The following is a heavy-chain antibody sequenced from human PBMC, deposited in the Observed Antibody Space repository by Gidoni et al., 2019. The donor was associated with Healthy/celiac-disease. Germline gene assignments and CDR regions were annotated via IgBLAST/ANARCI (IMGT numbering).Heavy chain of an antibody. CDR2: IIPIFGTA. V-gene: IGHV1-69*01. Sequence: QVQLVQSGAEVKKPGSSVKVSCKASGVNFRSYAISWVRQAPGQGLEWLGGIIPIFGTANYAQKFQGRVTITADESTSTAYMELSSLRSEDTAVYYCARDGLGEDYGSGDYFDYWGQGTLVTVSS. D-gene: IGHD3-16*01. J-gene: IGHJ4*02. CDR1: GVNFRSYA. CDR3: ARDGLGEDYGSGDYFDY.